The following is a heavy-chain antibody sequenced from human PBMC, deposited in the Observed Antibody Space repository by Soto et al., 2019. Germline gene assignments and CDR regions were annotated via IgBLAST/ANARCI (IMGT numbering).Heavy chain of an antibody. CDR3: ARGCSSTSCSYGMDV. CDR2: IIPILGIA. D-gene: IGHD2-2*01. V-gene: IGHV1-69*02. J-gene: IGHJ6*02. CDR1: GGTFSSYT. Sequence: SVKVSCKASGGTFSSYTISRVRQAPGQGLEWMGRIIPILGIANYAQKFQGRVTITADKSTSTAYMELSSLRSEDTAVYYCARGCSSTSCSYGMDVWGQGTTVTVSS.